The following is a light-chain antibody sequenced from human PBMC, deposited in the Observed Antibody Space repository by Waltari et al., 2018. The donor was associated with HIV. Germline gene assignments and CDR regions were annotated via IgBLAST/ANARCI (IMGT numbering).Light chain of an antibody. Sequence: QSVLTQPPSASGTPGQRVTISCSGSNSNIGSNPVTWYQQLPETAPKLLIKSSNQRPSGVPDRFSASKSGTSASLAISGLQSEDESDYYCAAWDDSLKGVIFGGGTKLTVL. V-gene: IGLV1-44*01. CDR2: SSN. J-gene: IGLJ2*01. CDR1: NSNIGSNP. CDR3: AAWDDSLKGVI.